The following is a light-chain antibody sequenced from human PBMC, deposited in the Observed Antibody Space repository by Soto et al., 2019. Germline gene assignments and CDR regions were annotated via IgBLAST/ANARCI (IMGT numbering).Light chain of an antibody. CDR2: GAS. Sequence: EMVMPQSPATLSVSPGERATLSCRASQSISDTLAWYQQKPGQAPRLLIHGASTRATGFPARFSGSGSGTEFTLTISNLQPDDFATYYCQQYDNYPLTFGGGTKVDIK. CDR3: QQYDNYPLT. J-gene: IGKJ4*01. CDR1: QSISDT. V-gene: IGKV3-15*01.